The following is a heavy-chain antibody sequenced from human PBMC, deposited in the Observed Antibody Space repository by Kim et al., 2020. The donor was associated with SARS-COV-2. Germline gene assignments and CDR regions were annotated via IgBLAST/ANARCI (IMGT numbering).Heavy chain of an antibody. V-gene: IGHV3-30*01. Sequence: GRLTISRDNSKNTLYLQMNSLRAEDAAVYYCARDHRFRIAAFSAPWFDPWGQGTLVTVSS. J-gene: IGHJ5*02. D-gene: IGHD6-6*01. CDR3: ARDHRFRIAAFSAPWFDP.